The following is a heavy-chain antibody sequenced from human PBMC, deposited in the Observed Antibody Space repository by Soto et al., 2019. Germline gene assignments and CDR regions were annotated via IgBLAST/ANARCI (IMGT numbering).Heavy chain of an antibody. V-gene: IGHV4-39*01. CDR3: VSQRTTVPTQAYFDY. D-gene: IGHD4-17*01. Sequence: SDTLALISTVPGGSVTNSTYYWGWIGQSPVKWLEWIGSVYYRGRSYSKSSVKSRVTISVDTSKNRFSLSLNSVTASDTAVYFCVSQRTTVPTQAYFDYWGPGALVT. J-gene: IGHJ4*02. CDR2: VYYRGRS. CDR1: GGSVTNSTYY.